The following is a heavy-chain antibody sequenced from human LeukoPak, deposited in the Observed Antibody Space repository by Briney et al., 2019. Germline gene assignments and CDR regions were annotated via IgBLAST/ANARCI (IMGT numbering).Heavy chain of an antibody. CDR1: GFTFSSDT. CDR2: ISESGGNT. J-gene: IGHJ4*02. Sequence: GGSLRLSSIASGFTFSSDTMAWVRQSPGKGLEWVSGISESGGNTYYIDSVKGRFTISRDNSKNTLYLQMNSLRVEDTATYYCARHSTGASWGQGTLVTVSS. D-gene: IGHD2-15*01. CDR3: ARHSTGAS. V-gene: IGHV3-23*01.